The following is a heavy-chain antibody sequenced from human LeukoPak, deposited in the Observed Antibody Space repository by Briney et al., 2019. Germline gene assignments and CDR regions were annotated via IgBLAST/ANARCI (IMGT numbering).Heavy chain of an antibody. D-gene: IGHD4-17*01. CDR2: MNPYSGDR. V-gene: IGHV1-8*03. CDR1: GYTFTTYH. Sequence: ASVKVSCKTSGYTFTTYHINWVRQATGQGLEWLGWMNPYSGDRGYAQKFQGRLSITGDTSISTAYMELSSLRSGDTAVYFCARTTSLTASGYDYWGQGTLVTVSS. J-gene: IGHJ4*02. CDR3: ARTTSLTASGYDY.